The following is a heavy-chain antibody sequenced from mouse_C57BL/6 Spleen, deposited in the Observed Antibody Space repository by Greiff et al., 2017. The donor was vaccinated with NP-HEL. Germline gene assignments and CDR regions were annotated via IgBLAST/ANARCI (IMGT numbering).Heavy chain of an antibody. D-gene: IGHD4-1*01. CDR1: GFSFNTYA. CDR3: GRLGSNWYFDV. Sequence: EVQLVESGGGLVQPKGSLKLSCAASGFSFNTYAMNWVRQAPGKGLEWVARIRSKSNNYATYYADSVKDRFTISRDDSESMLYLQMNNLKTEDTAMYYCGRLGSNWYFDVWGTGTTVTVSS. J-gene: IGHJ1*03. V-gene: IGHV10-1*01. CDR2: IRSKSNNYAT.